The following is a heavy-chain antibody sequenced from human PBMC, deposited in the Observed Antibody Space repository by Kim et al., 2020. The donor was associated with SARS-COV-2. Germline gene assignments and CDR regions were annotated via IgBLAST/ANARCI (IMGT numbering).Heavy chain of an antibody. CDR2: IIPILGIA. V-gene: IGHV1-69*02. CDR1: GGTFSSYT. CDR3: ASRGEPDLRYYYYGMDV. Sequence: SVKVSCKASGGTFSSYTISWVRQAPGQGLEWMGRIIPILGIANYAQKFQGRVTITADKSTSTAYMELSSLRSEDTAVYYCASRGEPDLRYYYYGMDVWGQGTTVTVSS. J-gene: IGHJ6*02. D-gene: IGHD3-16*01.